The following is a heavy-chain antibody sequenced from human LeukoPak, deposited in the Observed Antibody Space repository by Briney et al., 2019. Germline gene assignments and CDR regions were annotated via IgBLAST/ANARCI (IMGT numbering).Heavy chain of an antibody. V-gene: IGHV4-31*03. CDR2: IYYSGST. D-gene: IGHD3-22*01. CDR3: ARFIYDSTGYYYRTDKSWGSGYFD. J-gene: IGHJ4*01. Sequence: SETLSLTCTVSGGSISSGDYYWSWIRQHPGKGLEWIGYIYYSGSTYYNPSLKSRITISVDTSKNQFSPNLSSVTAADTAVYYCARFIYDSTGYYYRTDKSWGSGYFD. CDR1: GGSISSGDYY.